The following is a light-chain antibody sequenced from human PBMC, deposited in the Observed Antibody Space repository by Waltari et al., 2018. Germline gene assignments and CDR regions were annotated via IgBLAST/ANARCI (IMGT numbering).Light chain of an antibody. J-gene: IGLJ3*02. CDR1: RFSRDY. CDR2: GQE. V-gene: IGLV3-19*01. CDR3: LSRDTPSTRV. Sequence: SSEVTQDPHVSVALGQTVTITCRGARFSRDYASWYRQRPGQAPVLVLYGQERPSGIPDRFSGSTSGDTAYLTITGAQAGDEADYYCLSRDTPSTRVFGGGTRLTVV.